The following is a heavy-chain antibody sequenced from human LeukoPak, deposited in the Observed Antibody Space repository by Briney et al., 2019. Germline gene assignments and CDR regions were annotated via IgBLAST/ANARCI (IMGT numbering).Heavy chain of an antibody. CDR2: ITGSGGST. D-gene: IGHD3-22*01. J-gene: IGHJ4*02. CDR1: GFTFSGYA. V-gene: IGHV3-23*01. Sequence: GGSLRLSCAASGFTFSGYAMNWVRQAPGKGLEWVSAITGSGGSTYYADSVKGRFTISRDNSKNTLYLQVNSLRAEDTAVYYCAKDFHSSSGYYLDYWGQGTLVTVSS. CDR3: AKDFHSSSGYYLDY.